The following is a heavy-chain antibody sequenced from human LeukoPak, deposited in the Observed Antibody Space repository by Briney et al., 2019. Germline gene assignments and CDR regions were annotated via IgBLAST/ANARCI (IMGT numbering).Heavy chain of an antibody. CDR3: ARGMGGYSYGYAY. J-gene: IGHJ4*02. V-gene: IGHV3-66*01. Sequence: GGSLRLSCAASGFTVSSNYMSWVRQAPGEGLEWVSVIYGGGSTYYADSVKGRFTISRDNSKNTLYLQMNSLRAEDTAVYFCARGMGGYSYGYAYWGQGTLVTVSS. CDR1: GFTVSSNY. D-gene: IGHD5-18*01. CDR2: IYGGGST.